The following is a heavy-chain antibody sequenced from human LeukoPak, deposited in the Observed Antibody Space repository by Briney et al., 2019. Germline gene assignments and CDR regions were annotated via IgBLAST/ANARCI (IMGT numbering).Heavy chain of an antibody. Sequence: SETLSLTCTVSGGSISSYYWSWIRQPPGKGLEGIGHIYYSGTTNYNPSLKSRVTISVDTSKNQFSLKLSSVTAADTAVYYCARGVYIAAAQYGYWGQGTLVTVSS. CDR3: ARGVYIAAAQYGY. J-gene: IGHJ4*02. CDR2: IYYSGTT. V-gene: IGHV4-59*01. D-gene: IGHD6-13*01. CDR1: GGSISSYY.